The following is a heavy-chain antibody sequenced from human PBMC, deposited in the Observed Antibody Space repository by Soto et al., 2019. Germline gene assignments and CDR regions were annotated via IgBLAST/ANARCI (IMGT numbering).Heavy chain of an antibody. Sequence: SETLSLTCTFSGGSISSGGYYWSRIRQHPGKGLEWIGYIYYSGSTYYNPSLKSRVTISVDTSKNQFSLKLSSVTAEDTAVYYCSISPDAFDIWGQGTMVTVSS. D-gene: IGHD2-21*01. V-gene: IGHV4-31*03. CDR3: SISPDAFDI. CDR1: GGSISSGGYY. CDR2: IYYSGST. J-gene: IGHJ3*02.